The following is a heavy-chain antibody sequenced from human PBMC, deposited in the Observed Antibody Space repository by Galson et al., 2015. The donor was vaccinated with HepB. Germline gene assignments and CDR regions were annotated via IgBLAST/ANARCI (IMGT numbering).Heavy chain of an antibody. V-gene: IGHV3-23*01. D-gene: IGHD2-15*01. CDR1: GFTFSGYA. CDR3: AKVGLGYCSGGSCYSLDS. Sequence: SLRLSCAATGFTFSGYAMSWARQAPGKGLEGVSSINGYGGSTYYAAAVTGRFTISRDNSKNTVHLQINSLRAEDTAVYYCAKVGLGYCSGGSCYSLDSWGQGTLVTVSS. CDR2: INGYGGST. J-gene: IGHJ4*02.